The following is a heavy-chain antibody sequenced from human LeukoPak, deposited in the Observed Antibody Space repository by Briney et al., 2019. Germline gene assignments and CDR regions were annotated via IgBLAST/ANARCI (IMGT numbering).Heavy chain of an antibody. CDR3: ASGLELDY. Sequence: GGSLRLSCAASGFTFSSYWMRWVRQAPGKGLEWVANIKQDGSEKNYVDSVKGRFTISRDNARNSLYLQMNSLRAEDTAVYYCASGLELDYWGQGTLVTVSS. V-gene: IGHV3-7*03. CDR1: GFTFSSYW. J-gene: IGHJ4*02. CDR2: IKQDGSEK.